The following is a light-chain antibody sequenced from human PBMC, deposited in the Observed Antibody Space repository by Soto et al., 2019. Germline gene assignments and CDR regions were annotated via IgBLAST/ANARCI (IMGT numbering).Light chain of an antibody. CDR2: ANS. J-gene: IGLJ2*01. CDR1: SSNIGAGYD. Sequence: QPVLTQPPSVSGAPGQRVTISCTGSSSNIGAGYDVHWYQQLPGTAPKLLMYANSNRPSGVPDRFSGSKSGTSASLAITGLQAEEEADYYCQSYDTSLSVVFGGGTKVTVL. V-gene: IGLV1-40*01. CDR3: QSYDTSLSVV.